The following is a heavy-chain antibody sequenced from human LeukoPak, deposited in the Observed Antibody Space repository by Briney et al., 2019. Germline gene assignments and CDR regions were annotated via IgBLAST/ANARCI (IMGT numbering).Heavy chain of an antibody. J-gene: IGHJ6*03. V-gene: IGHV4-34*01. D-gene: IGHD2-21*01. CDR1: GGSFSDYF. CDR3: ARLRGGAIGYSNYMDI. CDR2: IDHSGGT. Sequence: SETLSLTRAVFGGSFSDYFWSWIRQPPGKGLEWIGEIDHSGGTNYNPSLKSRVTISVDTSKNQFSLKVTSVTAADAAVYYCARLRGGAIGYSNYMDIWGKGTTVIVSS.